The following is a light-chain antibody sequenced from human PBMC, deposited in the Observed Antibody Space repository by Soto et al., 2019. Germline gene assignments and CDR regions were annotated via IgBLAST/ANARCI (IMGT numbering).Light chain of an antibody. CDR2: EVS. CDR3: SSYAGRNNLV. CDR1: SSDVGGYNY. Sequence: QSALTQPPSASGSPGQSVTISCTGTSSDVGGYNYVSWYQQHPGKAPKLMIYEVSKRPSGVPDRFSGSKSGNTASLTVSGVQAEDGADYYCSSYAGRNNLVFGGGTKLAVL. J-gene: IGLJ2*01. V-gene: IGLV2-8*01.